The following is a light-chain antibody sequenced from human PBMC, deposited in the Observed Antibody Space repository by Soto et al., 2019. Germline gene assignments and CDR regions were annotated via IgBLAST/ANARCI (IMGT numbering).Light chain of an antibody. CDR3: QQFGSSPGFT. V-gene: IGKV3-20*01. CDR1: QSINSRY. J-gene: IGKJ3*01. Sequence: EIVLTQSPGTLSLSPGERATLSCRASQSINSRYLAWYQQKPGQAPRLLIYGASSRATGIPDRFSGNGSGTDFTLTISRLEPEDFAVYYCQQFGSSPGFTFGPGTIVDIK. CDR2: GAS.